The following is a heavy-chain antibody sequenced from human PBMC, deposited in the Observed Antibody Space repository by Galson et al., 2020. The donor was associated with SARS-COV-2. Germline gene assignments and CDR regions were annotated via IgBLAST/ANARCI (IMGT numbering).Heavy chain of an antibody. Sequence: ASVKVSCKASGYTFTSYGISWVRQAPGQGLEWMGWISAYNGNTNYAQKLQGRVTMTTDTSTSTAYMELRSLRSDDTAVYYCARVPFNTDIVVVPAAIHYYYGMDVWGQGTTVTVSS. J-gene: IGHJ6*02. V-gene: IGHV1-18*01. D-gene: IGHD2-2*01. CDR1: GYTFTSYG. CDR3: ARVPFNTDIVVVPAAIHYYYGMDV. CDR2: ISAYNGNT.